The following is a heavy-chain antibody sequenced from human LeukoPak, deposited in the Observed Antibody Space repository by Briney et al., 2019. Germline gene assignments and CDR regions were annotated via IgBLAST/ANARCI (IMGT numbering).Heavy chain of an antibody. CDR3: ARDHYFDISGYLDY. Sequence: GGSLRLSCEGSGFTFSINAMHWVRQAPGKGLEWLAVISYDGTKQYFADSVKGRFTISRDNVKNSLYLEMNSLRVEDSAVYYCARDHYFDISGYLDYWGQGTPVTVSS. D-gene: IGHD3-22*01. J-gene: IGHJ4*02. CDR2: ISYDGTKQ. CDR1: GFTFSINA. V-gene: IGHV3-30-3*01.